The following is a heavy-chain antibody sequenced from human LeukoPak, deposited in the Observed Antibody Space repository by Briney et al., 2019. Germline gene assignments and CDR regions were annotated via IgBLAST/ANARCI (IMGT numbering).Heavy chain of an antibody. CDR3: AGGDTGFQAY. D-gene: IGHD1-14*01. CDR2: IENSGRI. V-gene: IGHV4-4*08. J-gene: IGHJ4*02. Sequence: SETLSLTCAVYGGSFSGYYWRWIRQPPGKGLELIGYIENSGRIKYKPSLQSRVTISLDAPKNQFSLRLSSVSPSDTAVYYCAGGDTGFQAYWGQGTLVTVSS. CDR1: GGSFSGYY.